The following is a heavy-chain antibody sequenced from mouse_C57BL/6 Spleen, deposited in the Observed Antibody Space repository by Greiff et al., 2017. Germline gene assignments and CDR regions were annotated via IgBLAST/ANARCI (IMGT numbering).Heavy chain of an antibody. CDR3: ARDGILLVFAY. D-gene: IGHD2-1*01. V-gene: IGHV1-82*01. Sequence: QVQLQQSGPELVKPGASVKISCKASGYAFSSSWMNWVKQRPGKGLEWIGRIYPGDGDTNYNGKFKGKATLTADKSSSTAYMQLSSLTSEDSAVYFCARDGILLVFAYWGQGTLVTVSA. CDR1: GYAFSSSW. CDR2: IYPGDGDT. J-gene: IGHJ3*01.